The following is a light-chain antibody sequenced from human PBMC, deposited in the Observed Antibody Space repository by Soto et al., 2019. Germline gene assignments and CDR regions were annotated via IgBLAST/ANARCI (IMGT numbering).Light chain of an antibody. Sequence: EIVLTQSPGTLSLSPGERATLSCRASQSVSSSSLAWYQQKPGQAPRLLIYGASNRATGIPARFSGSGSGTDFTLTISSLEPEDFAVYYCQQRSNWPSSPFAQGTKVAIK. CDR2: GAS. V-gene: IGKV3D-20*02. CDR1: QSVSSSS. CDR3: QQRSNWPSSP. J-gene: IGKJ2*01.